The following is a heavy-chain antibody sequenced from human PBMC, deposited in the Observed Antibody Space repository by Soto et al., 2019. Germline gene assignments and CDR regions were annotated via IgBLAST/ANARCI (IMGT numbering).Heavy chain of an antibody. Sequence: GGSLRLSCAASGFTFSSYAMSWVRQAPGKGLEWVSAISGSGGSTYYADSVKGRFTNCRDNSKNTLYLQMNSLRAEDTAVYYCAKDRITSGYTAAAASDYWGQGTLVTVSS. V-gene: IGHV3-23*01. CDR3: AKDRITSGYTAAAASDY. D-gene: IGHD6-13*01. CDR1: GFTFSSYA. J-gene: IGHJ4*02. CDR2: ISGSGGST.